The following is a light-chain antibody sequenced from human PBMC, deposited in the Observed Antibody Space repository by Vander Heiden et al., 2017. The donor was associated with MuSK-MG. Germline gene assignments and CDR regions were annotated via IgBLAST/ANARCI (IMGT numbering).Light chain of an antibody. Sequence: IQMTQSPSSLSASVGDRVTLTCQASQDISNYLNWYQQKPGKAPKLLIYDASNLETGVPSRFSGSGSGTDFTFTISSLQPEDIATYYCQQDDNLPVTFGGGTKVEIK. V-gene: IGKV1-33*01. J-gene: IGKJ4*01. CDR1: QDISNY. CDR2: DAS. CDR3: QQDDNLPVT.